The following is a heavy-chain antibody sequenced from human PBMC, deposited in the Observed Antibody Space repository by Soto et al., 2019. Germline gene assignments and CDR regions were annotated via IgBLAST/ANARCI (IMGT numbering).Heavy chain of an antibody. V-gene: IGHV4-39*01. Sequence: SETLSLTCTVSGASIDRSNYYWDWIRQPPGKGLEWIGTTYYNGNAYYNPSLKSRVTMSVDTSKNQFSLKLISVTAADTAVYYYARHFVAVVIKGWGYWGQGTLVTVAA. CDR3: ARHFVAVVIKGWGY. CDR2: TYYNGNA. CDR1: GASIDRSNYY. J-gene: IGHJ4*02. D-gene: IGHD3-22*01.